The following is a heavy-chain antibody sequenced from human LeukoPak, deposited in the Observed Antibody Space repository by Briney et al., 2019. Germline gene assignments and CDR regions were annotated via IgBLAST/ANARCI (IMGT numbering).Heavy chain of an antibody. D-gene: IGHD3-22*01. Sequence: ASVKVSCKASGGTFSSYTISWVRQAPGQGLEWMGRIIPILGIANYAQKFQGRVTITADKSTSTAYMELSSLRSEDRAVYYCARDPLNASSGYPYWGQGTLVTVSS. CDR1: GGTFSSYT. V-gene: IGHV1-69*04. CDR2: IIPILGIA. J-gene: IGHJ4*02. CDR3: ARDPLNASSGYPY.